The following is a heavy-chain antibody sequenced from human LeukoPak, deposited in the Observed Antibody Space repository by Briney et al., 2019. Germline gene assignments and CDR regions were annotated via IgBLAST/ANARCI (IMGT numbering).Heavy chain of an antibody. V-gene: IGHV4-59*08. J-gene: IGHJ4*02. CDR3: ARHFDGSAYYFDY. CDR2: IYYIGST. Sequence: PSETLSLTCTVSGGSISSYYWSWIRQPPGKGLEWIGYIYYIGSTNYNPSLKSRVTISVDTSKNQFSLKLSSVTAADTAVYYCARHFDGSAYYFDYWGQGTLVTVSS. D-gene: IGHD3-10*01. CDR1: GGSISSYY.